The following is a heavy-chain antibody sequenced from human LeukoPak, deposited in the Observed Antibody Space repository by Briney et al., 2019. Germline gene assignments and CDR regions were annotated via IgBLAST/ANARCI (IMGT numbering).Heavy chain of an antibody. D-gene: IGHD3-16*01. CDR1: GDSVSRNSVG. Sequence: QTLSLTCAISGDSVSRNSVGWNWIRQSPSRGLEWLGRTYYRSKWYNDYAVSVKSRITINPDTSKNQFSLQLNSVTPEDTAVYYCAREGEDSFDYWGQGTLVTVSS. J-gene: IGHJ4*02. CDR2: TYYRSKWYN. V-gene: IGHV6-1*01. CDR3: AREGEDSFDY.